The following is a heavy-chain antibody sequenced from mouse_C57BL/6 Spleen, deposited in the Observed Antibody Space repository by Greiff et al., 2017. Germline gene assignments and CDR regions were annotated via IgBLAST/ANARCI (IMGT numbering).Heavy chain of an antibody. J-gene: IGHJ4*01. V-gene: IGHV1-82*01. Sequence: VQLQQSGPELVKPGASVKISCKASGYAFSSSWMNWVKQRPGKGLEWIGRIYPGDGDTNYNGKFKGKATLTADKSSSTAYMQLSSLTSEDSAVYFCARDYENYARDYWGQGTSVTVAS. CDR3: ARDYENYARDY. D-gene: IGHD2-4*01. CDR2: IYPGDGDT. CDR1: GYAFSSSW.